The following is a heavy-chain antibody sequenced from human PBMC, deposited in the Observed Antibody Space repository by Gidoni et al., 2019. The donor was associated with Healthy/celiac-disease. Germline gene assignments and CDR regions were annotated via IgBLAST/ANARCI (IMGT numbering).Heavy chain of an antibody. V-gene: IGHV3-48*03. CDR1: GFTFGSFE. D-gene: IGHD2-2*01. CDR3: ARDQIVVVPAAAGLVQDGNYYYYGMDV. Sequence: EVQLVASGGGLVQPGGSLSPSCPASGFTFGSFEMNWVRQPPGKGLEWVSYISSSGSTIYYADSVKGRFTISRDNAKNSLYLQMNSLRAEDTAVYYCARDQIVVVPAAAGLVQDGNYYYYGMDVWGQGTTVTVSS. J-gene: IGHJ6*02. CDR2: ISSSGSTI.